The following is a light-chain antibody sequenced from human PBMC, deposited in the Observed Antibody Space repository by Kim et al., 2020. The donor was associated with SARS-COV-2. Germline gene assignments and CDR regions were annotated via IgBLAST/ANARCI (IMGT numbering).Light chain of an antibody. CDR1: QSVSSTY. CDR2: GAT. Sequence: SPVESATLSCRASQSVSSTYLAWYQQKPGQAPRLLMYGATSRATGIPDRFSGSGSGTDFTLTISRLEPDDFAVYFCQQYGSSPLTFGGGTKVDIK. V-gene: IGKV3-20*01. CDR3: QQYGSSPLT. J-gene: IGKJ4*01.